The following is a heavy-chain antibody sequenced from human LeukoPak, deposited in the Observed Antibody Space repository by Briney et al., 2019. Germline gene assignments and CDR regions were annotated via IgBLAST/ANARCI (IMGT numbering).Heavy chain of an antibody. CDR3: ASLPPGGYSYGYPYYYYGMDV. D-gene: IGHD5-18*01. Sequence: SETLSLTCAVYGGSFSGYYWSWIRQPPGKGLEWMGEINHSGSTNYNPSLKSRVTISVDTSKNQFSLKLSSVTAADTAVYYCASLPPGGYSYGYPYYYYGMDVWGKGTTVTVSS. CDR2: INHSGST. V-gene: IGHV4-34*01. J-gene: IGHJ6*04. CDR1: GGSFSGYY.